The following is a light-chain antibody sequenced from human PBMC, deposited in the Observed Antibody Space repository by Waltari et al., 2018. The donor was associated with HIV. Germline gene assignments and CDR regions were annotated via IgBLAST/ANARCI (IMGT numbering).Light chain of an antibody. J-gene: IGLJ1*01. Sequence: SYDLTQPPSVSVAPGPTARITCGGNNFGSKSVHWYQLRPGQAPVLVVYEGWDRPSGIPERFSGSDSGDKATLTVGWGGSGDGADFYCQVWGSNCAFFGSGTKVNVL. CDR1: NFGSKS. V-gene: IGLV3-21*02. CDR3: QVWGSNCAF. CDR2: EGW.